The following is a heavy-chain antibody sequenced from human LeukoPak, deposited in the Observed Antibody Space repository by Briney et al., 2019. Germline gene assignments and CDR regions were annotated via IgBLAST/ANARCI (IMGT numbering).Heavy chain of an antibody. J-gene: IGHJ5*02. D-gene: IGHD3-22*01. CDR1: GFTFSRYW. CDR2: INPDGSTT. V-gene: IGHV3-74*01. Sequence: SGGSLRLSFAASGFTFSRYWIHWVRQAPGKGLEWVSRINPDGSTTTYADSVKGRCTISRDNVKNTVYLQMNSLRAEDTAVYYCARVLSGSWDWFDPWGQGTLVTVSS. CDR3: ARVLSGSWDWFDP.